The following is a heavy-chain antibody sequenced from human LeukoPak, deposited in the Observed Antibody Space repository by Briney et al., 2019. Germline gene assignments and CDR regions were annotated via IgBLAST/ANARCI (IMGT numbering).Heavy chain of an antibody. V-gene: IGHV4-39*07. CDR3: ARVGLDLYSSGWTQKTPTYYFDY. J-gene: IGHJ4*02. CDR2: IYYSGST. CDR1: GGSISSSSYY. D-gene: IGHD6-19*01. Sequence: SETLSLTCTVSGGSISSSSYYWGWIRQPPGKGLEWIGSIYYSGSTYYNPSLKSRVTISVDTSKNQFSLKLSSVTAADTAVYYCARVGLDLYSSGWTQKTPTYYFDYWGQGTLVTVSS.